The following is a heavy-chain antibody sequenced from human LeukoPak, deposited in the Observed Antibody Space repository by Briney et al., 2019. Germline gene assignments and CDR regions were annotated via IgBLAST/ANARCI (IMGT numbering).Heavy chain of an antibody. Sequence: ASVRVSCKASGYTFTGHYIHWVRQAPGQGLEWMGWINPNSGGTNYAQNFQGRVTMIRDTSISTVYMDLSSLTSDDAALYYCARTSAGAAAGEFDYWGQGTLVTVSS. J-gene: IGHJ4*02. V-gene: IGHV1-2*02. CDR2: INPNSGGT. D-gene: IGHD6-13*01. CDR1: GYTFTGHY. CDR3: ARTSAGAAAGEFDY.